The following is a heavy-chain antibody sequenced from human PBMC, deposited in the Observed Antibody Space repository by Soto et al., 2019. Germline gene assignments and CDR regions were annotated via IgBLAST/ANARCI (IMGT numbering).Heavy chain of an antibody. D-gene: IGHD6-19*01. CDR2: SSFDGGNK. V-gene: IGHV3-30*02. Sequence: QVQLVESGGGVVQPGGSLRLSCEVSGFNFSGYGMNWVRQAPGKGLERVAFSSFDGGNKYHADSVKGRFTISRDNSKNTVYLQMNSLREGDTGVYYCARARRSSSWTNNSWGQGTLVTVSS. CDR1: GFNFSGYG. J-gene: IGHJ5*02. CDR3: ARARRSSSWTNNS.